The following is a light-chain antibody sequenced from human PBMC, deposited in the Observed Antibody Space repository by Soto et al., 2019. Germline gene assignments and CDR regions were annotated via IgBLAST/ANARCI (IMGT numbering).Light chain of an antibody. J-gene: IGKJ1*01. V-gene: IGKV4-1*01. CDR2: WAS. Sequence: DIVMTQSPDSLAVSLGERATINCKSSQSVLYSSNNKNYLAWYQQKPGQSPKLLIYWASTRESGVPDRFSGSGSGTDFTLTISSLQAEDVAVCYCQQYYRTPPTFGQGTKVDIK. CDR3: QQYYRTPPT. CDR1: QSVLYSSNNKNY.